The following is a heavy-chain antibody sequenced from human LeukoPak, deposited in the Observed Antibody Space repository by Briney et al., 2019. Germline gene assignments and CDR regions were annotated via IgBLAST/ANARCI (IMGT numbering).Heavy chain of an antibody. Sequence: PSETLSLTCTVSGDSISSYYWTWIRQPPGKGLEWIGSIYYSGSTYYNPSLKSRVTISVDTSKNQFSLKLSSVTAADTAVYYCARLSWSGYRRFDYWGQGTLVTVSS. V-gene: IGHV4-39*01. CDR3: ARLSWSGYRRFDY. D-gene: IGHD3-3*01. CDR2: IYYSGST. CDR1: GDSISSYY. J-gene: IGHJ4*02.